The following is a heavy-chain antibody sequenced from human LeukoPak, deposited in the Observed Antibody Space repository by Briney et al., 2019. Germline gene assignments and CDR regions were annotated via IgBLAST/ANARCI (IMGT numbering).Heavy chain of an antibody. CDR1: GGSISSYY. D-gene: IGHD2-2*01. J-gene: IGHJ4*02. Sequence: KPSETLSLTCTVSGGSISSYYWSWIRQPPGKGLEWIGYIYYSGSTNYNPSLKSRVTISVDTSKNQFSLKLSSVTAADTAVYYCARVDGYQLLQWGQGTLVTVSS. CDR2: IYYSGST. V-gene: IGHV4-59*01. CDR3: ARVDGYQLLQ.